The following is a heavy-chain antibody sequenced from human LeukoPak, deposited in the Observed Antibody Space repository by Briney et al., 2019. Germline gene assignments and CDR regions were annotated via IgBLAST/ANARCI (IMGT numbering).Heavy chain of an antibody. Sequence: PGGSLRLSCVASGFTFSSYAMSWVRQAPGKGLEWVSGITWNGGNTDYADSVKGRFTISRDNAKNFLYLQMNSLRAEDTALYYCARDRFRVPIDHWGQGTLVTVSS. V-gene: IGHV3-20*04. CDR2: ITWNGGNT. D-gene: IGHD5/OR15-5a*01. CDR3: ARDRFRVPIDH. J-gene: IGHJ4*02. CDR1: GFTFSSYA.